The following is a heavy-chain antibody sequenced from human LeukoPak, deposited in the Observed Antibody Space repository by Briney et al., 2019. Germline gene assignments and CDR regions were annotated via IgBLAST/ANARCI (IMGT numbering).Heavy chain of an antibody. J-gene: IGHJ4*02. V-gene: IGHV3-64*01. Sequence: GGSLRLSCAASGFTFSSNAMHWVRQAPGKGLEYVSGISSNGGSTYYANSVKGRFTISRDNFKDTLYLQMGSLRADDMAVYYCGRDLRDWGQGTLVTVSS. CDR1: GFTFSSNA. CDR2: ISSNGGST. CDR3: GRDLRD.